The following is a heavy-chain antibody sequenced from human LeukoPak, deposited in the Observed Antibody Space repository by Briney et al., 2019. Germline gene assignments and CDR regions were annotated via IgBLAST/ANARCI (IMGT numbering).Heavy chain of an antibody. J-gene: IGHJ4*02. CDR1: GFTFDDYA. V-gene: IGHV3-9*01. D-gene: IGHD6-19*01. CDR2: ISWNSGTI. Sequence: GGSLRLSCAASGFTFDDYAMHWVRQPPGKGLEWVSGISWNSGTIDYADSVRGRFTISRDNAKNSLYLQMDSLRVEDTAFYYCAKDNRRHYTSGPNPDSLHWGQGALVTVSS. CDR3: AKDNRRHYTSGPNPDSLH.